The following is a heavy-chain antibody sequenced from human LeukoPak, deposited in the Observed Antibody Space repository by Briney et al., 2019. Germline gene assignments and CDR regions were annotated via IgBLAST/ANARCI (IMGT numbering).Heavy chain of an antibody. CDR3: ARETVRGVSFDN. V-gene: IGHV4-4*02. D-gene: IGHD3-10*01. Sequence: SETLSLTCAVSGDSISGSNWWSWVRQPPGKGLEWIGEIYHSGSTNYNPSLKSRVTISMDKSNNQFSLGLSSVTAADTAVYYCARETVRGVSFDNWSQGTLVTVSS. J-gene: IGHJ4*02. CDR1: GDSISGSNW. CDR2: IYHSGST.